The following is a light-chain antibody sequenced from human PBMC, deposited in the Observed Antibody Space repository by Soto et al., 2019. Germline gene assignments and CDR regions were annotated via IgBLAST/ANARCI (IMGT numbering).Light chain of an antibody. V-gene: IGLV2-11*01. J-gene: IGLJ3*02. CDR3: CSYAGSFTWL. Sequence: QSALTQPRSVSGSPGQSVTISCTGTSSDVGNYNYVSWYQQYPGKAPKLIIYEVSKRPSGVPDRFSGSKSDNTASLTISGLQTEDEADYYRCSYAGSFTWLFGGGTKLTVL. CDR2: EVS. CDR1: SSDVGNYNY.